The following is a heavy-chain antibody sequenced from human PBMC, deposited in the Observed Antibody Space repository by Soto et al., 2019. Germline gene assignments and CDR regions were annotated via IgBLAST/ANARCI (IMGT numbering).Heavy chain of an antibody. CDR3: ARHILASPPYYFDY. J-gene: IGHJ4*02. CDR2: INVYNGDT. D-gene: IGHD2-21*01. V-gene: IGHV1-18*01. Sequence: QVQLVQSGPEVKKPGASVQVSCKASGYTFTSYGINWVRQAPGQALEWMGWINVYNGDTHYTQIFQGRVAMTIDTSTSTAYMELRSLGSDDTAVYFCARHILASPPYYFDYWGQGTLVTVSS. CDR1: GYTFTSYG.